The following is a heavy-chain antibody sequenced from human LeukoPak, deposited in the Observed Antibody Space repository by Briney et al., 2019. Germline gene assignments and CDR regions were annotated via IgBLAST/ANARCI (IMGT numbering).Heavy chain of an antibody. J-gene: IGHJ5*02. V-gene: IGHV4-59*08. Sequence: PAETLSLTCTVSGGSLSTYFWTWIRQPPGKGLEWIGYIYYSGSTNYNPPLKSRVTISLDTSKNQVSLKLSSVTAADTAVYYCARHQYNWNLNWFDPWGQGTLVTVSS. CDR2: IYYSGST. D-gene: IGHD1-20*01. CDR3: ARHQYNWNLNWFDP. CDR1: GGSLSTYF.